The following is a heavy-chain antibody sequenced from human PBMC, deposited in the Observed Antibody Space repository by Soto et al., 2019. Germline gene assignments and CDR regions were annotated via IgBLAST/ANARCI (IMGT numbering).Heavy chain of an antibody. CDR2: ISPYNGNQ. J-gene: IGHJ4*02. Sequence: VKVSCKASGYTFNIYGINWVRQAPGQGLEWMGWISPYNGNQKYAQNLQGRVTMTTDTSTSTAYMELRSLRSDDTAMYYCARDLDGSGSYYTDYWGQGTLVTVSS. V-gene: IGHV1-18*01. D-gene: IGHD3-10*01. CDR1: GYTFNIYG. CDR3: ARDLDGSGSYYTDY.